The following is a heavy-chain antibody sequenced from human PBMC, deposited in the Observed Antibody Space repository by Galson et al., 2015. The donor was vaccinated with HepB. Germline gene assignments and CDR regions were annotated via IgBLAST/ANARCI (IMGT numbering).Heavy chain of an antibody. CDR3: TRDSFYFDYRGGPDY. Sequence: SLRLSCAASGFTFSNYGMHWVRQAPGKGLEWVAVIWYDGTNKYYADSVKGRITISRDNSQNTLYLQMSSLRPGDTAVYYCTRDSFYFDYRGGPDYWGRGTLVTVSS. J-gene: IGHJ4*02. CDR1: GFTFSNYG. D-gene: IGHD2-15*01. V-gene: IGHV3-33*01. CDR2: IWYDGTNK.